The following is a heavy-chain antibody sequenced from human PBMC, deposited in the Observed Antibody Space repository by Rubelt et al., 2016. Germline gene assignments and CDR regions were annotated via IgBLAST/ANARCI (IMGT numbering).Heavy chain of an antibody. CDR1: GFVFSSYA. CDR2: TSGDGKNK. J-gene: IGHJ4*02. CDR3: ARDSHL. Sequence: ASGFVFSSYAMSWVRQAPAKGLEWVSGTSGDGKNKYYADSVRGRFTISRDNSKNTLDLHMDSLRAEDTAVYYCARDSHLGGQGTLVTVSS. V-gene: IGHV3-23*01.